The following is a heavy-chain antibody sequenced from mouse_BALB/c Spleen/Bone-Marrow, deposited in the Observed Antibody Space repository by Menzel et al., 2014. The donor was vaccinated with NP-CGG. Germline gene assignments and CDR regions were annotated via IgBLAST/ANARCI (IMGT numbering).Heavy chain of an antibody. D-gene: IGHD1-2*01. CDR2: ISGGSSII. V-gene: IGHV5-17*02. CDR1: GFTSSSFG. J-gene: IGHJ4*01. CDR3: ARKDYFGYAAMDY. Sequence: EVQLVESGGGLVQPEGSRKLSCAASGFTSSSFGMHWVRQAPEKGLEWVAYISGGSSIIYYADTVKGRFTISRDNPKNTLFLQMTSLRSEDTAIYYCARKDYFGYAAMDYWGQGTSVTVSS.